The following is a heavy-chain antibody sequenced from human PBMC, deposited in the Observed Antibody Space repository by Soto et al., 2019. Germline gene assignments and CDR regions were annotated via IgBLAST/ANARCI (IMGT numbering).Heavy chain of an antibody. Sequence: QVQLQESGPGLVKPSETLSLTCTVSGGSVSSGSYYWSWIRQPPGKGLEWIGYIYYSGSTNYNPSLKSRVTMSVDTSKNQFSLKLSSVTAADTAVYYCARDSAAARLRYNWFDPWGQGTLVTVSS. CDR3: ARDSAAARLRYNWFDP. CDR2: IYYSGST. J-gene: IGHJ5*02. V-gene: IGHV4-61*01. D-gene: IGHD6-6*01. CDR1: GGSVSSGSYY.